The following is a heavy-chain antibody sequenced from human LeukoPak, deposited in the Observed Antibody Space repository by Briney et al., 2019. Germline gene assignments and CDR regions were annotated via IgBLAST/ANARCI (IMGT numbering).Heavy chain of an antibody. J-gene: IGHJ6*02. CDR2: MNPKSGNT. D-gene: IGHD3-10*01. CDR1: GYTFTSYD. V-gene: IGHV1-8*01. CDR3: ALRGAYYYGMDV. Sequence: ASVKVSCKASGYTFTSYDINWVRQATGQGLEWMGWMNPKSGNTGYAQKFQGRVTMTRNTSISTAYMELSSLRSEDTAVYYCALRGAYYYGMDVWGQGTTVTVSS.